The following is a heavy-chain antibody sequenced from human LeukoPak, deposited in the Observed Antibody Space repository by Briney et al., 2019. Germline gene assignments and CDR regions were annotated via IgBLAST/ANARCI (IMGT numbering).Heavy chain of an antibody. J-gene: IGHJ5*02. CDR1: GFTFSSYE. D-gene: IGHD6-13*01. Sequence: GSLRLSCAASGFTFSSYEMNWVRQASGKGLXWVSYISSSGSTIYYADSVKGRFTISRDNAKNSLYLQMNSLRAEDTAVYYCAREAIAAAFDPWGQGTLVTVSS. CDR2: ISSSGSTI. V-gene: IGHV3-48*03. CDR3: AREAIAAAFDP.